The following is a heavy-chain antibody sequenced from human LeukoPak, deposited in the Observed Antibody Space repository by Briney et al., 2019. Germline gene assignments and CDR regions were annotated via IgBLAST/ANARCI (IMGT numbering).Heavy chain of an antibody. CDR2: ISGSGGTT. J-gene: IGHJ3*02. CDR1: GFIFSTCA. CDR3: ARHIRYYDSSGYHDAFDI. V-gene: IGHV3-23*01. D-gene: IGHD3-22*01. Sequence: GGSLRLSCTASGFIFSTCAMSWVRQAPGKGLEWVSAISGSGGTTYYVDSVKGRFTISRDNSKNTLFLQMNSLRAEDTAVYYCARHIRYYDSSGYHDAFDIWGQGTMVTVSS.